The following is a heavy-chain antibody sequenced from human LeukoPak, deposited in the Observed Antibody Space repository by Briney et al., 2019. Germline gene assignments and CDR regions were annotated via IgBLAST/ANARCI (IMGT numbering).Heavy chain of an antibody. J-gene: IGHJ3*02. V-gene: IGHV3-66*01. CDR3: AGEGYSYGYDAFDI. CDR1: GFTVSSNY. CDR2: IYSGGST. D-gene: IGHD5-18*01. Sequence: GGSLRLSCAASGFTVSSNYMSWVRQAPGKGLEWVSVIYSGGSTYYAHSVKGRFTISRDNSKNTLYLQMNSLRAEDTAVYYCAGEGYSYGYDAFDIWGQGTMVTVSS.